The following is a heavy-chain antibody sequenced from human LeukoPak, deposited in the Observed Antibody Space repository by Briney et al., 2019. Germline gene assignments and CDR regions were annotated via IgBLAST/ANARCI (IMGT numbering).Heavy chain of an antibody. Sequence: GASVKVSCKASGYTFTSYGISWVRQAPGQGLEWMGWISAYNGNTNYAQKLQGRVTMTTDTSTSTAYMELRSLRSDDTAVYYCAIMDGDYYYYGMDVWGQGTTVTVSS. J-gene: IGHJ6*01. CDR2: ISAYNGNT. CDR1: GYTFTSYG. D-gene: IGHD2-8*01. V-gene: IGHV1-18*01. CDR3: AIMDGDYYYYGMDV.